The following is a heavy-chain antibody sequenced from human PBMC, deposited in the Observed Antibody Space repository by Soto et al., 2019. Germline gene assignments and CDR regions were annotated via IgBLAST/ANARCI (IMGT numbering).Heavy chain of an antibody. D-gene: IGHD6-13*01. V-gene: IGHV3-23*01. CDR3: AKEPAERDYFDN. CDR2: VSGSGGST. CDR1: GFIFRDYA. J-gene: IGHJ4*01. Sequence: GGSLRLSCAASGFIFRDYALSWVRQAPGKGLEWVSAVSGSGGSTYYADSVRGRFTISRDNYKSTLYLHMNSLRADDTAIYYCAKEPAERDYFDNWGHGTLVTVSS.